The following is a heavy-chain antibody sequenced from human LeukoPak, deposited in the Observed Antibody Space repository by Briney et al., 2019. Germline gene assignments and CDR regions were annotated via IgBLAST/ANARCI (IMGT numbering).Heavy chain of an antibody. CDR1: GYTFTSYD. Sequence: GASVTVSCKASGYTFTSYDINWVRQATGQGLEWMGWMNPNSGNTGYAQKFQGRVTITADESTSTAYMELSSLRSEDTAVYYCAIAIVVVPAASHYYMDVWGKGTTVTISS. CDR3: AIAIVVVPAASHYYMDV. V-gene: IGHV1-8*01. CDR2: MNPNSGNT. D-gene: IGHD2-2*01. J-gene: IGHJ6*03.